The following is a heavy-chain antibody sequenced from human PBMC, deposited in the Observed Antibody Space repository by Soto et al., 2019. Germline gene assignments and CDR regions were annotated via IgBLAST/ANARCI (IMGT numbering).Heavy chain of an antibody. CDR2: IYPGDSDT. CDR1: GYSFTSYW. D-gene: IGHD3-22*01. CDR3: ARHSRAGYDSSGLDAFDI. V-gene: IGHV5-51*01. Sequence: EVQLVQSGAEVKKPGESLKISCKGSGYSFTSYWIGWVRQMPGKGLEWMGIIYPGDSDTRYSPSFQGQVTISADKSISTAYLQWSSLKASDTAMYYCARHSRAGYDSSGLDAFDIWGQGTMVTVSS. J-gene: IGHJ3*02.